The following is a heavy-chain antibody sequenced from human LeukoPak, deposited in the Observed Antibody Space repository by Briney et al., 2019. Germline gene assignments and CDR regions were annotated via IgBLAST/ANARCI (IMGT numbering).Heavy chain of an antibody. V-gene: IGHV3-23*01. CDR1: GFSFSNYA. CDR3: AEGGASTFGARRHFDY. D-gene: IGHD1-26*01. J-gene: IGHJ4*02. CDR2: VSGGGFTT. Sequence: PGGSLRLSCAASGFSFSNYAMNWVRQAPGKGLEGVSGVSGGGFTTHYAESVKGRFTISRDNSKNTLYLQMNSLRAEDTAVYYCAEGGASTFGARRHFDYWGQGTLVTVSS.